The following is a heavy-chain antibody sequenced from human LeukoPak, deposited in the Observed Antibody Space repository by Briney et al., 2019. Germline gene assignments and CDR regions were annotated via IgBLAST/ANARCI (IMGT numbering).Heavy chain of an antibody. CDR2: IWADGAP. D-gene: IGHD3-22*01. J-gene: IGHJ4*02. CDR3: ARGRDSRGYQFMGFDS. V-gene: IGHV4-61*02. Sequence: SETLSLTCTVSGGSISSSSYYWSWIRQPAGKGLEWIGRIWADGAPTYRPSLKSRVTISVDTSKNQFSLRLSSVTAADTAVYYCARGRDSRGYQFMGFDSWGQGTLVTVSS. CDR1: GGSISSSSYY.